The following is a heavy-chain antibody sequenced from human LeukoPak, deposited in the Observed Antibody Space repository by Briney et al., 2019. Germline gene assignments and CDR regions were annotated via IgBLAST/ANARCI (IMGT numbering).Heavy chain of an antibody. J-gene: IGHJ4*02. V-gene: IGHV3-7*01. CDR3: ARDFSPYTNGWYAGY. CDR1: GFTFSHFW. Sequence: PGGSLRLSCAASGFTFSHFWMSWVRQAPGKGLEWVAYIKKAGSETYYVDSVKGRFTITRDNTRNPLFLQMYSLRAEDTAVYFCARDFSPYTNGWYAGYWGQGTLVTVSS. D-gene: IGHD6-19*01. CDR2: IKKAGSET.